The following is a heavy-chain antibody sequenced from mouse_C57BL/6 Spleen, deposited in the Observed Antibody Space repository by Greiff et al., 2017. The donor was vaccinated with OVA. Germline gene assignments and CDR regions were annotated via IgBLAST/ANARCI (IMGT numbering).Heavy chain of an antibody. CDR2: ISYDGSN. Sequence: EVKLVESGPGLVKPSQSLSLTCSVTGYSITSGYYWNWIRQFPGNKLEWMGYISYDGSNNYNPSLKNRISITRDTSKNQFFLTLNSVTTEDTAKYYCARDGYYWFAYWGQGTLVTVSA. J-gene: IGHJ3*01. V-gene: IGHV3-6*01. CDR3: ARDGYYWFAY. D-gene: IGHD2-3*01. CDR1: GYSITSGYY.